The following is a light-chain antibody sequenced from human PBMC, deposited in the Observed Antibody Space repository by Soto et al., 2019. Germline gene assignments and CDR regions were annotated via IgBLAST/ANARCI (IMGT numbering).Light chain of an antibody. V-gene: IGKV4-1*01. CDR3: QQYYDTPWT. Sequence: DIVMTQSPDSLAVSLGERASINFKSIQNVLYSSNNKDFLAWYQQKPGQPPKLLIYWASTRESGVPDRFSASGAGTDFTLTISSLQAEDVAVYYCQQYYDTPWTFGQGTKVDIK. J-gene: IGKJ1*01. CDR1: QNVLYSSNNKDF. CDR2: WAS.